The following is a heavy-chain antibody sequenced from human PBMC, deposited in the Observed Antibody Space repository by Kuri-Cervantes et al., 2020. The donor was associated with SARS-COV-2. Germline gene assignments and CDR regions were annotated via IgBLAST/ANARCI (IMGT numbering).Heavy chain of an antibody. CDR2: INHSGST. V-gene: IGHV4-34*01. CDR1: GGSFSGYC. Sequence: SETLSLTCAVYGGSFSGYCWSWIRQPPGKGLEWIGEINHSGSTNYNPSLKSRVTISVDTSKNQFSLKLSSVTAADTAVYYCARVWGWSGYYFHYGMDVWGQGTTVTVSS. D-gene: IGHD3-3*01. J-gene: IGHJ6*02. CDR3: ARVWGWSGYYFHYGMDV.